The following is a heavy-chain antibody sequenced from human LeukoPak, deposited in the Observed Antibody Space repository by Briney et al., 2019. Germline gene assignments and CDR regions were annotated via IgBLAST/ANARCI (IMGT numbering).Heavy chain of an antibody. CDR3: SRGQSISAVAA. V-gene: IGHV4-38-2*02. D-gene: IGHD6-13*01. J-gene: IGHJ5*02. CDR2: ISHSGTT. CDR1: GFSISSGHY. Sequence: PSETLSLTCTVSGFSISSGHYWGWTRQPPGKGLEWIASISHSGTTFYNPSLKSRVTISVDTSKNQFSLTVTSVTAADTAVYYCSRGQSISAVAAWGQGTLVTVSS.